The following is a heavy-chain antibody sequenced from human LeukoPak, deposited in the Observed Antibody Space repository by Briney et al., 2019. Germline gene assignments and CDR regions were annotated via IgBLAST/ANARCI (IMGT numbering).Heavy chain of an antibody. V-gene: IGHV3-30*04. CDR1: GFTFISYA. CDR2: ISYDGSNK. D-gene: IGHD3-9*01. Sequence: GGSLRLSCAASGFTFISYAMHWVRQAPGKGLEWVAVISYDGSNKYYADSVKGRFTISRDNSKHTLYLQMNSLRAEDTAVYYCARDRAYYDILTGYYPHYYYYYMDVWGKRTAVTVSS. CDR3: ARDRAYYDILTGYYPHYYYYYMDV. J-gene: IGHJ6*03.